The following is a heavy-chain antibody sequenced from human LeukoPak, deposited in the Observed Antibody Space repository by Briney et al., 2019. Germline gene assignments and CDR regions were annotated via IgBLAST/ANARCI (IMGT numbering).Heavy chain of an antibody. D-gene: IGHD5-24*01. CDR3: ASGGGYTMHERYFDY. CDR1: GFTFSDYY. V-gene: IGHV3-11*01. J-gene: IGHJ4*02. Sequence: GGSLRLSCAAPGFTFSDYYMSWIRQAPGKGLEWVSYISSSGSTIYYADSVKGRFTISRDNAKNSLYLQMNSLRAEDTAVYYCASGGGYTMHERYFDYWGQGTLVTVSS. CDR2: ISSSGSTI.